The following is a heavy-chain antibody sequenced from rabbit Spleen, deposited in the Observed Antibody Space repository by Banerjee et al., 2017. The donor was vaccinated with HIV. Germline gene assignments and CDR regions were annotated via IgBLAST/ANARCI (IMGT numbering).Heavy chain of an antibody. J-gene: IGHJ4*01. CDR3: ARDLVAVIGWNFSL. D-gene: IGHD1-1*01. V-gene: IGHV1S40*01. Sequence: QSLEESGGDLVKPGASLTLTCTASGFSFSSDYDMCWVRQAPGKGLEWIACTDLSHAFTYYASWAKGRFTISKASSTTVTLEMTSMTVADTATYFCARDLVAVIGWNFSLWGQGTLVTVS. CDR2: TDLSHAFT. CDR1: GFSFSSDYD.